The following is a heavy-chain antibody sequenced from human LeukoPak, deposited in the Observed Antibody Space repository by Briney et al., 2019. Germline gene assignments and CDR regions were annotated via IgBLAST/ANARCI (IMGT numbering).Heavy chain of an antibody. CDR3: ARDEPPA. Sequence: TGGSLRLSCAASGFTLSSYSMNWVRQTPGKGLEWLSYISSTSETIYYADSVKGRFTISRDNAKNSLFLQMNSLRAEDTAVYYCARDEPPAWGQGTLVTVSS. J-gene: IGHJ5*02. CDR1: GFTLSSYS. CDR2: ISSTSETI. V-gene: IGHV3-48*04. D-gene: IGHD1-14*01.